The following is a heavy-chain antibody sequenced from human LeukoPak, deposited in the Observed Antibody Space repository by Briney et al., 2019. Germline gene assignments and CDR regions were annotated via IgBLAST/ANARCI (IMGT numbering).Heavy chain of an antibody. J-gene: IGHJ4*02. CDR2: IYTSGST. CDR1: GGSISSYY. CDR3: ARMYYYDSSGYEYLDY. Sequence: SETLSLXCTVSGGSISSYYWSWIRRPAGKGLESIGRIYTSGSTNYNPSLKSRVTMSVDTSKNQFSLKLSSVTAADTAVYYCARMYYYDSSGYEYLDYWGQGTLVTVSS. D-gene: IGHD3-22*01. V-gene: IGHV4-4*07.